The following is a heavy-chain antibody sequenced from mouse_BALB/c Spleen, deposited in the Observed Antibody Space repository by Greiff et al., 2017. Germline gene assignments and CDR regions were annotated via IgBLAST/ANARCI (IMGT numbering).Heavy chain of an antibody. Sequence: EVKLQESGPDLVKPSQSLSLTCTVTGYSITSGYSWHWIRQFPGNKLEWMGYIHYSGSTNYNPSLKGRISITRDTSKNQFFLQLNSVTTEDTATYYCASKLGRDYAMDYWGQGTSVTVSS. D-gene: IGHD4-1*01. CDR3: ASKLGRDYAMDY. CDR2: IHYSGST. J-gene: IGHJ4*01. CDR1: GYSITSGYS. V-gene: IGHV3-1*02.